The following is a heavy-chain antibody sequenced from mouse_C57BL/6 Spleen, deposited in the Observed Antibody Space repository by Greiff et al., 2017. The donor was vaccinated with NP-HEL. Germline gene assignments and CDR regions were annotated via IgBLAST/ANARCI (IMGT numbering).Heavy chain of an antibody. Sequence: QVQLQQPGAELVKPGASVKLSCTASGYTFTSYWMHWVKQRPGRGLEWIGWIDPNSGGTKYNEKFKSKATLTVDKPYSTAYMQLSSLTSEDSAVYYCGVAYYSSPAWFAYWGQGTLVTVSA. CDR2: IDPNSGGT. V-gene: IGHV1-72*01. CDR3: GVAYYSSPAWFAY. D-gene: IGHD2-5*01. CDR1: GYTFTSYW. J-gene: IGHJ3*01.